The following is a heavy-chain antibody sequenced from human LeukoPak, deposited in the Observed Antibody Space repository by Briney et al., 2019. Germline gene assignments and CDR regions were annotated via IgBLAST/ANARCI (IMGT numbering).Heavy chain of an antibody. CDR2: IYSGGST. Sequence: PGGSLRLSCAASGFTVSSYYMSWVRQAPGKGLEWVAVIYSGGSTYYADSVKGRFTIFRDNSKNMLYLQMNSLRAEDTAVYYCARGTWFDPWGQGTRVTVSS. V-gene: IGHV3-53*01. CDR1: GFTVSSYY. CDR3: ARGTWFDP. J-gene: IGHJ5*02.